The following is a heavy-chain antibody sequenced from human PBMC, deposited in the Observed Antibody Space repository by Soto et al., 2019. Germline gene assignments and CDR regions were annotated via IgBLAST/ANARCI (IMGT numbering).Heavy chain of an antibody. J-gene: IGHJ4*02. Sequence: SVKVSCKASGGTFSSYAISWVRQAPGQGLEWMGGIIPIFGTANYAQKFQGRVTITADKSTSTAYMELSSLRSEDTAVYYCAIVDVGKTVTTSDYWRQGTRVTVCS. V-gene: IGHV1-69*06. CDR3: AIVDVGKTVTTSDY. D-gene: IGHD4-17*01. CDR1: GGTFSSYA. CDR2: IIPIFGTA.